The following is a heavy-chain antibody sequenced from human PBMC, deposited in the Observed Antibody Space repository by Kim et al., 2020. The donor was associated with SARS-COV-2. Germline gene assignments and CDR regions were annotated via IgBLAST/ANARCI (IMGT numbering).Heavy chain of an antibody. CDR1: GGFISNKSYY. CDR3: VDFNQHIVRIGFAV. CDR2: IFYSGKT. Sequence: SETLSLTCTVSGGFISNKSYYWDWIRQAPGKGLEWIGRIFYSGKTSYNPSLRSRGTISVDTVKNQFSLQLSTVTDAEPAGDYCVDFNQHIVRIGFAVWG. D-gene: IGHD2-2*01. V-gene: IGHV4-39*01. J-gene: IGHJ3*01.